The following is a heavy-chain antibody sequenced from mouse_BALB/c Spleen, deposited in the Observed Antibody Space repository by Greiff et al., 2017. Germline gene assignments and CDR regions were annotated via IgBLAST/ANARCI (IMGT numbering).Heavy chain of an antibody. CDR2: IWSGGST. D-gene: IGHD2-1*01. V-gene: IGHV2-2*02. J-gene: IGHJ4*01. Sequence: VQLVESGPGLVQPSQSLSITCTVSGFSLTSYGVHWVRQSPGKGLEWLGVIWSGGSTDYNAAFISRLSISKDNSKSQVFFKMNSLQANDTAIYYCARKRYGNYPYAMDYWGQGTSVTVSS. CDR1: GFSLTSYG. CDR3: ARKRYGNYPYAMDY.